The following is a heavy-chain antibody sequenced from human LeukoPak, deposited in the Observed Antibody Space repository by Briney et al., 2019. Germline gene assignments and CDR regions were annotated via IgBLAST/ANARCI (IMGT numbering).Heavy chain of an antibody. Sequence: PGGSLRLSCAVSGFTFSSYWMGWVRQAPGKGLEWVANIRPDGSEGFYVDSLKGRFTISRDNAKNSLYLQMNSLSAEDTAVYYCARVDCSGGSCFSGFDYWGQGTLVTVSS. D-gene: IGHD2-15*01. J-gene: IGHJ4*02. CDR2: IRPDGSEG. V-gene: IGHV3-7*01. CDR1: GFTFSSYW. CDR3: ARVDCSGGSCFSGFDY.